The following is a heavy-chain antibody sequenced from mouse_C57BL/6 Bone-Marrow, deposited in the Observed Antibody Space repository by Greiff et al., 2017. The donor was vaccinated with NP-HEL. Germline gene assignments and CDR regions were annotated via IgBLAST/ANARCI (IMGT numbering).Heavy chain of an antibody. V-gene: IGHV5-9*01. CDR3: ARRSPYYFDY. CDR1: GFTFSSYT. CDR2: ISGGGGNT. Sequence: EVQLVESGGGLVKPRGSLKLSCAASGFTFSSYTMSWVRQTPEKRLEWVATISGGGGNTYYPDSVKGRFTISRDNAKNTLYLQMSSLRSEDTALYYCARRSPYYFDYWGQGTTLTVSS. J-gene: IGHJ2*01.